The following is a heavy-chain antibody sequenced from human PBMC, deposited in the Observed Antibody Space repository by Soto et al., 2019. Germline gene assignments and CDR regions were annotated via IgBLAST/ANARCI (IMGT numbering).Heavy chain of an antibody. CDR1: GYTFTGYY. V-gene: IGHV1-2*02. CDR2: INPNSGGT. J-gene: IGHJ4*02. Sequence: ASVKVSCKXSGYTFTGYYMHWVRQAPGQGLEWMGWINPNSGGTNYAQKFQGRVTMTRDTSISTAYMELSRLRSDDTAVYYCARGSQLYDYVWGSYRDHFDYWGQGTLVTVSS. D-gene: IGHD3-16*02. CDR3: ARGSQLYDYVWGSYRDHFDY.